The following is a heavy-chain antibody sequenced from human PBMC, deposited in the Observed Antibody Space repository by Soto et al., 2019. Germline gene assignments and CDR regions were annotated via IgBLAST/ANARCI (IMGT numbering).Heavy chain of an antibody. CDR1: GGTFSSYA. CDR2: IIPIFGTA. J-gene: IGHJ4*02. CDR3: ARESPKYRYSGSYLTD. V-gene: IGHV1-69*13. Sequence: GASVKVSCKASGGTFSSYAISWVRQAPGQGLEWMGGIIPIFGTANYAQKFQGRVTITADESTSTAYMELSSLRSEDTAVYYCARESPKYRYSGSYLTDWGQGTLVTVSS. D-gene: IGHD1-26*01.